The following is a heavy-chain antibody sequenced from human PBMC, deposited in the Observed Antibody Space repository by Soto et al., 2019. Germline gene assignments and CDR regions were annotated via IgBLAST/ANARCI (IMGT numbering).Heavy chain of an antibody. CDR3: ARGLNGDSDAFDI. V-gene: IGHV1-18*01. CDR2: TSAYNGNT. D-gene: IGHD4-17*01. Sequence: ASVKVSCKASGYTFTSYGISWVRQAPGQGLEWMGWTSAYNGNTNYAQKLQGRVTLTTDTSTNTAYMELRSLRSDDTAVYYCARGLNGDSDAFDIWGQGKMVTVSS. CDR1: GYTFTSYG. J-gene: IGHJ3*02.